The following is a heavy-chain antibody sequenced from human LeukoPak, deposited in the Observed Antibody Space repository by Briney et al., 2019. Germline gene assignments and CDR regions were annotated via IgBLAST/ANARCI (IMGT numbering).Heavy chain of an antibody. J-gene: IGHJ4*02. D-gene: IGHD6-19*01. V-gene: IGHV4-34*01. Sequence: SETLSLTCAVYGGSFSGYYWSWIRQPPGNGLEWIGEINHSGSTNYNPSLKSRVTISVDTSKNQFSLKLSSVTAADTAVYYCAGGLQVAGTPDYWGQGTLVTVSS. CDR2: INHSGST. CDR3: AGGLQVAGTPDY. CDR1: GGSFSGYY.